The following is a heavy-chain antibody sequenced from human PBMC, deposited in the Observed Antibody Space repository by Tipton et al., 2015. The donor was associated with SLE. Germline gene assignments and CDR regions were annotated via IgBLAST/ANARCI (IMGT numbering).Heavy chain of an antibody. CDR2: IIDDGSGA. CDR1: GFPFSTYW. D-gene: IGHD1-26*01. J-gene: IGHJ6*03. Sequence: SLRLSCAASGFPFSTYWMHWVRPAPEKGLVWVSRIIDDGSGANYADSVKGRFTISRDSSKNTLYLQRTSLRGEDTAVYYCARDLVGANSYVEGWGKGSIVTVSS. CDR3: ARDLVGANSYVEG. V-gene: IGHV3-74*01.